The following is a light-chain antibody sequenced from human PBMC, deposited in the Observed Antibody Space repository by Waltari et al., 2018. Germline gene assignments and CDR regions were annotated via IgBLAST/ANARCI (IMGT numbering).Light chain of an antibody. J-gene: IGLJ2*01. CDR1: SPNNRAGYD. CDR2: CNS. Sequence: QSVLTQPPSGSGAPGPRVNISCTGRSPNNRAGYDVHWYQQLPGTAPKLLIYCNSNRPSVVPDRFSGSKSGTSASLAITGLQAEDEADYYCQSYDSSLSGNVVFGGGTKLTVL. V-gene: IGLV1-40*01. CDR3: QSYDSSLSGNVV.